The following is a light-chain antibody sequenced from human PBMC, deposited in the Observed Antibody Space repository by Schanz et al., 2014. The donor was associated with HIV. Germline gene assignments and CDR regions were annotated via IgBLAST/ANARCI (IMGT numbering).Light chain of an antibody. CDR2: WAS. J-gene: IGKJ4*01. CDR3: QQYNRTPLT. Sequence: DIVMTQSPDSLAVSLGERATINCKSSQSVLYSSAWYQQKPGQPPKLLIYWASTRESGVPDRFSGSGSGTDFTLTISSLQAEDVAVYYCQQYNRTPLTFGGGTKVEIK. V-gene: IGKV4-1*01. CDR1: QSVLYSS.